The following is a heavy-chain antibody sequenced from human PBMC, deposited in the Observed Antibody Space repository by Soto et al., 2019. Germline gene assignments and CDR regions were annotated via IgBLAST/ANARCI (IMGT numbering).Heavy chain of an antibody. CDR2: IYYSGST. V-gene: IGHV4-59*01. J-gene: IGHJ4*02. CDR1: GGSIKSYY. Sequence: PSETLSLTCTVSGGSIKSYYWGWIRHPPGKGLEWIGSIYYSGSTNSNPSLKSRVTMSVDTSKNQFSLKLSAVIAADTAIYYCARYSYGSDYYFDYWGQGTLVTVSS. CDR3: ARYSYGSDYYFDY. D-gene: IGHD3-10*01.